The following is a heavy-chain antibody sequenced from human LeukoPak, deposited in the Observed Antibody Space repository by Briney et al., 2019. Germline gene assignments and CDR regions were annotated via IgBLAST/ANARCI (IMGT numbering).Heavy chain of an antibody. CDR3: ARGKDPRYSSGWYRSRGYYFDY. J-gene: IGHJ4*02. V-gene: IGHV4-34*01. CDR1: GGSFSGYY. CDR2: MNHSGST. D-gene: IGHD6-19*01. Sequence: SETLSLTCAVYGGSFSGYYWSWIRQPPGKGLEWIGEMNHSGSTNYNPSLQSRVTISVDTSKNQFSLKLSSVTAADTAVYYCARGKDPRYSSGWYRSRGYYFDYWGKGTLVTVSS.